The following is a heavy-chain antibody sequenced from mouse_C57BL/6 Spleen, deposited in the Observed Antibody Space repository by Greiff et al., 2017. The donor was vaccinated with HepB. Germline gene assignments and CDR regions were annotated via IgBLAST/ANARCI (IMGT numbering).Heavy chain of an antibody. CDR3: ARATYGNYGAFDV. CDR2: IDPSDSET. D-gene: IGHD2-1*01. V-gene: IGHV1-52*01. Sequence: VKLQESGAELVRPGSSVKLSCKASGYTFTSYWMHWVKQRPIQGLEWIGNIDPSDSETHYNQKFKDKATLTVDKSSSTAYMQLSSLTSEDSAVYYCARATYGNYGAFDVWGTGTTVTVSS. J-gene: IGHJ1*03. CDR1: GYTFTSYW.